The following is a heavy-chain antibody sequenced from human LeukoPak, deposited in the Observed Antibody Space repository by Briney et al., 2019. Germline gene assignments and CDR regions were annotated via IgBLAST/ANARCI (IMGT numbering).Heavy chain of an antibody. J-gene: IGHJ4*02. CDR2: ISGSGDST. D-gene: IGHD6-13*01. CDR3: ARSAAGTVGG. CDR1: GFTFSSYA. V-gene: IGHV3-23*01. Sequence: GGSLRLSCAASGFTFSSYAMSWVRQAPGKGLEWVSAISGSGDSTYYGDSVKGRFTISRDNAKNSLYLQMNSLRAEDTAVYYCARSAAGTVGGWGQGTLVTVSS.